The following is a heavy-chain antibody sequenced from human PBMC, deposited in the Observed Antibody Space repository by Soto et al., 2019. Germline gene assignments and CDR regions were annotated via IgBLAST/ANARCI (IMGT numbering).Heavy chain of an antibody. V-gene: IGHV1-18*01. J-gene: IGHJ4*02. Sequence: QVQLVQSGAEVKKPGASVKVSCKASGYAFATYAISWVRQAPGQGLEWMGWISAYNGNTNYAQKLQGRVTMTTDTSTSTAYTWLRTLRSDDTAVYYCARADEYISSSGLRRPPTQRRQPPDYWGQGTLVTVSS. D-gene: IGHD6-6*01. CDR3: ARADEYISSSGLRRPPTQRRQPPDY. CDR1: GYAFATYA. CDR2: ISAYNGNT.